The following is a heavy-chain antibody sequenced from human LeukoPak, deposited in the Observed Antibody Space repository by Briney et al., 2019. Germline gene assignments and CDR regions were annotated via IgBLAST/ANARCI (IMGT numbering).Heavy chain of an antibody. Sequence: GGSLRLSCAASGFTFSSYSMNWVRQAPGKGLEWVGRIKSNTDGGTTDYPAPVKGRFIISRDDSKNTLYLQMNSLKAEDTAVYYCLHYYGSGSYYTRSYWGQGTLVTVSS. V-gene: IGHV3-15*01. D-gene: IGHD3-10*01. CDR2: IKSNTDGGTT. CDR3: LHYYGSGSYYTRSY. CDR1: GFTFSSYS. J-gene: IGHJ4*02.